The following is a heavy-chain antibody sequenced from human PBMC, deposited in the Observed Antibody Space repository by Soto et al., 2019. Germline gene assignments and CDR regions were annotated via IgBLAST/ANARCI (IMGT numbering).Heavy chain of an antibody. CDR3: ARSRPVLLWFGESNNWFDP. CDR2: INHSGST. D-gene: IGHD3-10*01. J-gene: IGHJ5*02. CDR1: GGSFSVYY. Sequence: SETLSLTCAVYGGSFSVYYWSWIRQPPGKGLEWIGEINHSGSTNYNPSLKSRVTISVDTSKNQFSLKLSSVTAADTAVYYCARSRPVLLWFGESNNWFDPWGQGTLVTVSS. V-gene: IGHV4-34*01.